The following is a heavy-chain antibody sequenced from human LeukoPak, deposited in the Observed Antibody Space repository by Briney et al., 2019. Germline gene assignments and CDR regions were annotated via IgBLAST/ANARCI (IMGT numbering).Heavy chain of an antibody. J-gene: IGHJ4*02. Sequence: GGSLRLSCAASGFTFSSYAMSWVRQAPGKGLEWASAISGSGDTTNSADSVKGRFTISRDNSKNMLYLHMNSLRAEDTAVYYCAKPSVGGATGFDSWGQGTLVTVSS. D-gene: IGHD1-26*01. CDR3: AKPSVGGATGFDS. CDR2: ISGSGDTT. CDR1: GFTFSSYA. V-gene: IGHV3-23*01.